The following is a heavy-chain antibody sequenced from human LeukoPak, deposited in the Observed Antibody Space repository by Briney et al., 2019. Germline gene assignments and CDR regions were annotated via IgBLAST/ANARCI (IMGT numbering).Heavy chain of an antibody. CDR2: INHSGST. CDR3: ARVLAAPPFYYYYGMDV. J-gene: IGHJ6*02. Sequence: SETLSLTCAVYGGSFSGYYWSWIRQPPGKGLEWIGEINHSGSTNYNPSLKSRVTISVDTSKNQFSLKLSSVTAADTAVYYCARVLAAPPFYYYYGMDVWGQGTTVTVSS. CDR1: GGSFSGYY. D-gene: IGHD3-3*01. V-gene: IGHV4-34*01.